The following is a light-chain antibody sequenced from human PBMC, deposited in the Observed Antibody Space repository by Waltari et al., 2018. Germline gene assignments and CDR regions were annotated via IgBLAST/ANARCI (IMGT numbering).Light chain of an antibody. CDR1: QSVGRS. CDR2: DAS. Sequence: IVLTQSPGTVSLSRGEQATLPFRASQSVGRSLTWYQQKPGQASRLLIYDASSRATGAPCRFSGSGSGTDFSLAISSLEPEDFAVYFCQHYVYVPVRFGQGTKVEI. J-gene: IGKJ1*01. CDR3: QHYVYVPVR. V-gene: IGKV3-20*01.